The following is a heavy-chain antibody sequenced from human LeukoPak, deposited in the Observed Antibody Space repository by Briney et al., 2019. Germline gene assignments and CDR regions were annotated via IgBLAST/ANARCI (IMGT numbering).Heavy chain of an antibody. Sequence: PGGSLRLSCAASGFTFSNAWMSWVRQAPGKGLEWVGRIKSKTDGGTTDYAAPVKSRFTISRDDSKNTLYLQMSSLKTEDTAVYYCTSLSSGWYRADYWGQGTLVTVSS. CDR1: GFTFSNAW. D-gene: IGHD6-19*01. J-gene: IGHJ4*02. CDR2: IKSKTDGGTT. V-gene: IGHV3-15*01. CDR3: TSLSSGWYRADY.